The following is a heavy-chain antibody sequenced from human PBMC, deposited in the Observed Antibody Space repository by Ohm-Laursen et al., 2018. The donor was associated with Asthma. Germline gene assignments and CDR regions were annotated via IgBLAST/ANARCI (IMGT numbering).Heavy chain of an antibody. J-gene: IGHJ6*02. CDR3: AGDLFLGPYYYYGMDV. CDR2: IWYDGSNK. D-gene: IGHD2/OR15-2a*01. CDR1: GFTFSRYG. V-gene: IGHV3-33*01. Sequence: SLRLSCSASGFTFSRYGMHWVRQAPGKGLEWVAVIWYDGSNKYYADSVKGRFIISRDNSKNTLYLQMNSLRAEDTAVYYCAGDLFLGPYYYYGMDVWGQGTTVTVSS.